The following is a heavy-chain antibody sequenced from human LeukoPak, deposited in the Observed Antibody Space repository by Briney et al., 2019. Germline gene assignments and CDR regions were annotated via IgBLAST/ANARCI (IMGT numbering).Heavy chain of an antibody. D-gene: IGHD3-9*01. J-gene: IGHJ4*02. Sequence: GGSLRLSCAASGFTFSSYEMNWVRQAPGKGLEWVSYISSSGSTIYYADSVKGRFTISRDNAKNSLYLQMNSLRAEDTAVYYCARDRNDILTGLEWDYWGQGTLVTVSS. CDR1: GFTFSSYE. CDR2: ISSSGSTI. V-gene: IGHV3-48*03. CDR3: ARDRNDILTGLEWDY.